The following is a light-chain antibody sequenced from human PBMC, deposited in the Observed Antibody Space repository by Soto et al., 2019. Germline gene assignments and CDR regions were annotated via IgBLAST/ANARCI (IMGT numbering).Light chain of an antibody. V-gene: IGLV2-14*01. Sequence: QPASVSGSPGQSITISCTGTSSDVGRYNYVSWYQQHPGKAPKLMIYEVSNRPSGVSNRFSGSKSGNTASLTISGLQAEDEADYYCSSYTSSSTRVFGTGTKLTVL. J-gene: IGLJ1*01. CDR2: EVS. CDR3: SSYTSSSTRV. CDR1: SSDVGRYNY.